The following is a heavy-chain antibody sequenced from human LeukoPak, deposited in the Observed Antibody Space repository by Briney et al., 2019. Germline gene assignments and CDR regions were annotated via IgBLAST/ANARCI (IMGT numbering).Heavy chain of an antibody. CDR2: IAHSGTGT. J-gene: IGHJ6*02. D-gene: IGHD1-1*01. Sequence: GGSLRLSCAASGFTFSDYYTTSIRQAPGKGLEWVSHIAHSGTGTWYADAVKGRFPISRDNAKNLLCLQMDSLRAEDTAVYYCARGHDEMGVWGQGTTVIVSS. V-gene: IGHV3-11*01. CDR1: GFTFSDYY. CDR3: ARGHDEMGV.